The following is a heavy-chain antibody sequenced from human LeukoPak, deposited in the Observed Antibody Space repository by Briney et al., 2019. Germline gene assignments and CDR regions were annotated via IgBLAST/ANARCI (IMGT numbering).Heavy chain of an antibody. CDR2: ICAYNGNT. CDR1: VYTFTSYR. Sequence: ASVKDSCMASVYTFTSYRIRWVRQPPGQGVEWMGWICAYNGNTNYAQKLQGRVTMTRDTSKSTAYMEMRSLRSDDTAVYYCVRETAVWGADYWGQGTLVTVSS. CDR3: VRETAVWGADY. D-gene: IGHD3-16*01. J-gene: IGHJ4*02. V-gene: IGHV1-18*01.